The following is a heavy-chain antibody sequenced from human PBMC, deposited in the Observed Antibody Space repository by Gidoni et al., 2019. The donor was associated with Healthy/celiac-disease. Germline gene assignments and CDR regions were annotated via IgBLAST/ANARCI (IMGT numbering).Heavy chain of an antibody. Sequence: QVQLQESGPGLVKPSETLSLTCTVSGGSISSYYWSWIRQPPGKGLEWIGYIYYSGSTNYNPSLKSRVTISVDTSKNQFSLKLSSVTAADTAVYYCARERYQIWYYYMDVWGKGTTVTVSS. CDR1: GGSISSYY. J-gene: IGHJ6*03. CDR2: IYYSGST. V-gene: IGHV4-59*01. D-gene: IGHD3-9*01. CDR3: ARERYQIWYYYMDV.